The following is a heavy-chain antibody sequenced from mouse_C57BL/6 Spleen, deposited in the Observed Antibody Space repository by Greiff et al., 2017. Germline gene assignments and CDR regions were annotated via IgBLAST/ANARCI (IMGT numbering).Heavy chain of an antibody. CDR3: ARGGFGYDGFAY. Sequence: EVKLVQSGGGLVKPGGSLKLSCAASGFTFSSYAMSWVRQTPEKRLEWVANISDGGSYTYYPENVKGRFTISRDNAKNTLYLQMSHLKSEDTAMYYCARGGFGYDGFAYWGQGTLVTVSA. CDR2: ISDGGSYT. J-gene: IGHJ3*01. CDR1: GFTFSSYA. D-gene: IGHD2-2*01. V-gene: IGHV5-4*03.